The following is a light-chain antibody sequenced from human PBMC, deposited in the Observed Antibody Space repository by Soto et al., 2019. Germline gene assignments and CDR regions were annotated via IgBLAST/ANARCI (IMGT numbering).Light chain of an antibody. Sequence: EIMVTQSPDTLSVSPGERATLSCRASPNVNDNLAWYQQKPGQAPRLLIYRASRRASGTPVRFSGSGSGTEFTLTISSLQSEDFAVYYCHQYDKWPRGTFGQGTKVDIK. CDR1: PNVNDN. CDR3: HQYDKWPRGT. V-gene: IGKV3-15*01. CDR2: RAS. J-gene: IGKJ1*01.